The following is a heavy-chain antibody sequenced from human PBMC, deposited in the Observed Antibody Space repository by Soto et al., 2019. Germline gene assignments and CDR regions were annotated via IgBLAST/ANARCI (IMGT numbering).Heavy chain of an antibody. J-gene: IGHJ6*02. Sequence: GGSLRLSCAASGFTFSSYGMHWVRQAPGKGLEWVAVISYDGSNKYYADSVKGRFTISRDNSKNTLYLQMNSLRAEDTAVYYCAKEQRRVQWLVTSYYYYGMDVWGQGXTVTVSS. CDR3: AKEQRRVQWLVTSYYYYGMDV. CDR2: ISYDGSNK. CDR1: GFTFSSYG. V-gene: IGHV3-30*18. D-gene: IGHD6-19*01.